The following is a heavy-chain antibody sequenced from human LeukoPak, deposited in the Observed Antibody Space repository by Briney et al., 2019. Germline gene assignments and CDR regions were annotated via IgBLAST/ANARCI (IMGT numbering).Heavy chain of an antibody. J-gene: IGHJ2*01. D-gene: IGHD2-21*01. Sequence: SETLSLTCSVSTGSISSYHWSWIRQPPGKGLEWIGYMYYSGSTTYNPSLQSRVTISVDTSKNQFSPKLSSVTAADTAVYYCATSRDGGDNWYFDLWGRGTLVTVSS. CDR1: TGSISSYH. V-gene: IGHV4-59*08. CDR3: ATSRDGGDNWYFDL. CDR2: MYYSGST.